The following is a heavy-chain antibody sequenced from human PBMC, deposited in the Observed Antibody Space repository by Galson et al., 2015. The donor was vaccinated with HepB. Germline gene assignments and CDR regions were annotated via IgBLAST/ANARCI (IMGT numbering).Heavy chain of an antibody. CDR3: ARDTQFSPGAMDY. CDR1: GFTFSTYA. D-gene: IGHD1-26*01. Sequence: SLRLSCAASGFTFSTYAIHWVRQAPGKGLEWVAVISYDGNTKYYTDSVKGRFTISRDNSKNTLFLQMDSLRAEDMAVYYCARDTQFSPGAMDYWGQGTLVTVSS. V-gene: IGHV3-30*04. CDR2: ISYDGNTK. J-gene: IGHJ4*02.